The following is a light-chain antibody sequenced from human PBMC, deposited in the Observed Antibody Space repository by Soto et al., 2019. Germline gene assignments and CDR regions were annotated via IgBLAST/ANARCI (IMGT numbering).Light chain of an antibody. J-gene: IGLJ2*01. CDR2: KDN. CDR3: QSADHGGTFVV. V-gene: IGLV3-25*01. CDR1: ALALQS. Sequence: SYELTQSPSVSVSPGQTARITCSAEALALQSAFWYQQRRGRAPVLLIYKDNERPAGIPERFSGFSSGTTATLTISGVQADDEAFYYCQSADHGGTFVVFGGGTKLTVL.